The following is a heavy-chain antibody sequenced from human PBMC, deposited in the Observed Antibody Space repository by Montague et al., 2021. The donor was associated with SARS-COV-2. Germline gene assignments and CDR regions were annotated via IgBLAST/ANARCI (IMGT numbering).Heavy chain of an antibody. Sequence: SETLSLTCTVSGDSISSSSYYWGWIRQPPGKGLEWIGSTYYSGSTYYNPSLKSRVTISVDTSKNQFSLKLSSVTAADASVYYCAIEVGAMVYYYGMDVWGRGTTVTVSS. CDR1: GDSISSSSYY. CDR3: AIEVGAMVYYYGMDV. V-gene: IGHV4-39*01. D-gene: IGHD1-26*01. CDR2: TYYSGST. J-gene: IGHJ6*02.